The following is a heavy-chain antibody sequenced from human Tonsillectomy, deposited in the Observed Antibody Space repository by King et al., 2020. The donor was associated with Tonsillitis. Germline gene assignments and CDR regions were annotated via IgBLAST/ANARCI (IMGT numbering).Heavy chain of an antibody. Sequence: QLVQSGGGVVQPGRSLRLSCAASGFTFSTYAMHWVRQAPGKGLEWVAVISYDGSNKYYADSVKGRFTISRDNSKNTLYLQMNSLRAADTAVYYCARLYYYGSGSYDYWGQGTLVTVSS. CDR3: ARLYYYGSGSYDY. D-gene: IGHD3-10*01. CDR1: GFTFSTYA. CDR2: ISYDGSNK. J-gene: IGHJ4*02. V-gene: IGHV3-30-3*01.